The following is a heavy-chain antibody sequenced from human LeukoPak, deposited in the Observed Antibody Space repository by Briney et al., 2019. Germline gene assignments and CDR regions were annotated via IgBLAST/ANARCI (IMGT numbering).Heavy chain of an antibody. CDR2: IYYSGST. J-gene: IGHJ5*02. CDR3: ARVEYSSWFDP. D-gene: IGHD6-6*01. Sequence: SETLSLTCTVSGGSISSSSYYWGWIRQPPGKGLEWIGSIYYSGSTYYNPSLKSRVTISVDTSKNQFSLKLSSVTAADTAVYYCARVEYSSWFDPWGQGTLVTVSS. V-gene: IGHV4-39*01. CDR1: GGSISSSSYY.